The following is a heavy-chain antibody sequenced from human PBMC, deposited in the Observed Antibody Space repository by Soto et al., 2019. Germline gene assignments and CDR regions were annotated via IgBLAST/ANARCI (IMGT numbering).Heavy chain of an antibody. V-gene: IGHV1-69*04. J-gene: IGHJ4*02. D-gene: IGHD3-22*01. Sequence: GASVKVSCKASGGTFSSYTISWVRQAPGQGLEWMGRIIPILGIANYAQKFQGRVTITADKSTSTAYMELSSLRSEDTAVYYCARDFEGYYYDSSGYEPDYWRQGTLVTVSS. CDR1: GGTFSSYT. CDR2: IIPILGIA. CDR3: ARDFEGYYYDSSGYEPDY.